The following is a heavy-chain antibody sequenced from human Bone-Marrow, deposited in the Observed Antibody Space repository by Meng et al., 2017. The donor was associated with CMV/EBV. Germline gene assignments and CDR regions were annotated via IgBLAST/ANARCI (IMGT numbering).Heavy chain of an antibody. D-gene: IGHD6-19*01. Sequence: SETLSLTCAVYGGSFSGYYWSWIRQPPGKGLEWIGEINQSGSTNCNPTLKSRVTISVDTSKNHFSLNLTSVTAADTAVYYCARVRTQSNGWRPFDYWGRGTLVTVSS. CDR2: INQSGST. V-gene: IGHV4-34*01. J-gene: IGHJ4*02. CDR1: GGSFSGYY. CDR3: ARVRTQSNGWRPFDY.